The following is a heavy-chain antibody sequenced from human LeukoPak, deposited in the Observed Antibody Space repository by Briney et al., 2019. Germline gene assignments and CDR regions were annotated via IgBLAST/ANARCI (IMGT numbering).Heavy chain of an antibody. CDR3: ARTHYDFWSGYHSGNFDY. J-gene: IGHJ4*02. Sequence: SETLSLTCTVSGASIKNYYWTWIRQPPGKGLEWIGYNFNIRGTKCNPSLKSRVTISVDTSKNQFSLKLSSVTAADTAVYYCARTHYDFWSGYHSGNFDYWGQGTLVTVSS. CDR2: NFNIRGT. CDR1: GASIKNYY. D-gene: IGHD3-3*01. V-gene: IGHV4-4*08.